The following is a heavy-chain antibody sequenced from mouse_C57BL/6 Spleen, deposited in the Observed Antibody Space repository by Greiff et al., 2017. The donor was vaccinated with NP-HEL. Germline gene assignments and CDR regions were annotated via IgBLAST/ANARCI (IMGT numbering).Heavy chain of an antibody. CDR1: GYTFTDYN. Sequence: VQLQQSGPELVKPGASVKMSCKASGYTFTDYNMHWVKQSHGKSLEWIGYINPNNGGTSYNQKFKGKATLTVNKSSSTAYMELRSLTSEDSAVYYCARGRDYDGAWFAYWGKGTLVTVSA. D-gene: IGHD2-4*01. J-gene: IGHJ3*01. CDR2: INPNNGGT. CDR3: ARGRDYDGAWFAY. V-gene: IGHV1-22*01.